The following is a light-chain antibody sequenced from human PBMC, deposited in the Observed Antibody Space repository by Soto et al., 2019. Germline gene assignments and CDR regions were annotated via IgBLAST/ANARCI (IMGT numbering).Light chain of an antibody. CDR3: AAWDDSLNAVV. V-gene: IGLV1-44*01. CDR2: SNN. J-gene: IGLJ2*01. CDR1: SSNIGGNT. Sequence: QSVLTQPPSASGTPGQRVPISCSGSSSNIGGNTVNWYQQLPGTAPRVLIYSNNQRPSGVPDRFSGSKSGTSASLAISGLQSEDEADYYCAAWDDSLNAVVFGGGTKLTVL.